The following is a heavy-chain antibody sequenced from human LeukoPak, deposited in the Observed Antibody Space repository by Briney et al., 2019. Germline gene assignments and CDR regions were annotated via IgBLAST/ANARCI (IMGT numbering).Heavy chain of an antibody. CDR1: GGSISSRNYY. CDR2: IYYSGST. D-gene: IGHD6-19*01. CDR3: AREVQWLGNYYYYYYMDV. J-gene: IGHJ6*03. Sequence: SETLSLTCTVSGGSISSRNYYWGWIRQPPGKGLEWIGYIYYSGSTNYNPSLKSRVTISVDTSKNQFSLKLSSVTAADTAVYYCAREVQWLGNYYYYYYMDVWGKGTTVTVSS. V-gene: IGHV4-61*05.